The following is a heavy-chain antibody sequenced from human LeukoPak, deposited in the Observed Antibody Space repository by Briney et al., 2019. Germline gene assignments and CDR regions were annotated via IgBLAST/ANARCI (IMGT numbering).Heavy chain of an antibody. CDR3: ARAPISGWYLDY. Sequence: GGSLRLSCAASGFIFTTYTMNWVRQAPGKGLEWVSSISSSSGHIYYADSVKGRFTISRDNAKNSLYLQMNSLRAEDTAVYYCARAPISGWYLDYWGQGTLVTVSS. J-gene: IGHJ4*02. CDR1: GFIFTTYT. D-gene: IGHD6-19*01. CDR2: ISSSSGHI. V-gene: IGHV3-21*01.